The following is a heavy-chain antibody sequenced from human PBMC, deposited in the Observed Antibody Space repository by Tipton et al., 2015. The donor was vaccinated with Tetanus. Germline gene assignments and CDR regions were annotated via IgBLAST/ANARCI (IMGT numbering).Heavy chain of an antibody. D-gene: IGHD6-19*01. J-gene: IGHJ5*02. CDR2: ILGNGDTT. Sequence: SLRLSCAASGFTFSSYPMHWVRQAPGAWGLEYVSAILGNGDTTFYANSVKGRFTMSRDNSKKMLYLQMDSLRREDTAIYYCARDRDGGWSFDPWGHGTLVTVSA. CDR3: ARDRDGGWSFDP. CDR1: GFTFSSYP. V-gene: IGHV3-64*01.